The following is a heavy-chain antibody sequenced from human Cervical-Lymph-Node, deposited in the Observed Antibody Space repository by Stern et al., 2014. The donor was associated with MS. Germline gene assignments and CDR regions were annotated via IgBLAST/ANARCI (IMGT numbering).Heavy chain of an antibody. CDR1: GYTFTDHH. Sequence: VHLVDSGAEVKKPGASVKVSCKASGYTFTDHHMHCVRRAAGQGLEWMGWIDPNSGGTNYAQKFQGRVTMTRDTSISTAYMELSRLRSDDTAVYYCARGTLADPWGQGTLVTVSS. CDR3: ARGTLADP. D-gene: IGHD3-10*01. J-gene: IGHJ5*02. V-gene: IGHV1-2*02. CDR2: IDPNSGGT.